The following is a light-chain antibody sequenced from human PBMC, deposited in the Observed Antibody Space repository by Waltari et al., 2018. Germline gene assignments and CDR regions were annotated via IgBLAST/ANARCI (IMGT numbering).Light chain of an antibody. J-gene: IGLJ2*01. Sequence: QSALTQPASVSGSPGQSLTISCTGTSSDVGSYNLFSWYQQHPGKAPKLMIYEGSKRPSGVSNRVSGSKSGNTASLTISGLQAEDEADYYCCSYAGSSTLVFGGGTKLTVL. CDR2: EGS. CDR3: CSYAGSSTLV. CDR1: SSDVGSYNL. V-gene: IGLV2-23*01.